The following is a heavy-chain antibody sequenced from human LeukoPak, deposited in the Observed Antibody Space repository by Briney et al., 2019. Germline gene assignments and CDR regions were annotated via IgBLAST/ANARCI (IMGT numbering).Heavy chain of an antibody. D-gene: IGHD5-12*01. CDR2: MTASGVT. Sequence: GGSLRRSCAASGFSFNFHSMNWVRQAPGKGLEWISYMTASGVTMYAESVYGRFTISRDNDKKSVYLQMISLRVEDTAVYFCTRDGGYSGFDFDYWGQGVLVTVSS. CDR3: TRDGGYSGFDFDY. CDR1: GFSFNFHS. V-gene: IGHV3-21*01. J-gene: IGHJ4*02.